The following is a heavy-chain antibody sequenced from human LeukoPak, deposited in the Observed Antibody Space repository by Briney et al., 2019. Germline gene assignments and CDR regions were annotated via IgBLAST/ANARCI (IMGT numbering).Heavy chain of an antibody. J-gene: IGHJ4*02. CDR1: GFTFSSYW. V-gene: IGHV3-7*01. CDR2: IKQDGSEK. D-gene: IGHD4-23*01. Sequence: GGSLRLSCAASGFTFSSYWMSWVLQAPGKGLEWVANIKQDGSEKYYVDSVKGRFTISRDNAKNSLYLQMNSLRAEDTAVYYCASSGYGGNSALPDPPGYWGQGTLVTVSS. CDR3: ASSGYGGNSALPDPPGY.